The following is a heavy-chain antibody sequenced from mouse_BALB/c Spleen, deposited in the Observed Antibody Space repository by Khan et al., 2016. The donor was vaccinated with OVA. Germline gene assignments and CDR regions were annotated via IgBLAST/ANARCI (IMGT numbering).Heavy chain of an antibody. CDR2: INPYNDGT. V-gene: IGHV1S136*01. D-gene: IGHD1-1*01. J-gene: IGHJ3*01. CDR3: ARRDYFGSNSVAY. CDR1: GYTFTSYV. Sequence: VQLKQSGPELVKPGASVKMSCKASGYTFTSYVMHWVKQKPGQGLEWIGYINPYNDGTKYNEKFKGKATLTSDKSSSTAYMELSSLTSEDSAVYDCARRDYFGSNSVAYWGQGTLVTVAA.